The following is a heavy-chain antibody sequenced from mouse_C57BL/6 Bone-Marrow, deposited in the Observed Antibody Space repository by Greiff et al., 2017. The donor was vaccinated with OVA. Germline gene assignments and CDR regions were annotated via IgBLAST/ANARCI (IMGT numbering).Heavy chain of an antibody. D-gene: IGHD2-5*01. CDR3: TRSNSNCGYFDY. CDR1: GYTFTDYE. V-gene: IGHV1-15*01. J-gene: IGHJ2*01. Sequence: VQLQQSGAELVRPGASVTLSCKASGYTFTDYEMHWVKQTPVHGLEWIGAIDPETGGTAYNQKFKGKAILTADNSYSTAYMELRRLTSEYAAVYYCTRSNSNCGYFDYWGQGTTLTVSS. CDR2: IDPETGGT.